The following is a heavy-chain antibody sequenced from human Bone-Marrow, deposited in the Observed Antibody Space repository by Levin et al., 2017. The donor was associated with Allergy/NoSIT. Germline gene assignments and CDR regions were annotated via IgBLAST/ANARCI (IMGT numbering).Heavy chain of an antibody. CDR3: ARGPGWEPARYYYYYGMDV. J-gene: IGHJ6*02. D-gene: IGHD1-26*01. V-gene: IGHV3-7*01. CDR2: IKQDGSEK. CDR1: GFTFSSYW. Sequence: AGGSLRLSCAASGFTFSSYWMSWVRQAPGKGLEWVANIKQDGSEKYYVDSVKGRFTISRDNAKNSLYLQMNSLRAEDTAVYYCARGPGWEPARYYYYYGMDVWGQGTTVTVSS.